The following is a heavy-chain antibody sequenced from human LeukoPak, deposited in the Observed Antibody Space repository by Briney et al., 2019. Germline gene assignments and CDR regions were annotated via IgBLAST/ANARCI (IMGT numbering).Heavy chain of an antibody. CDR2: IIPILGMV. D-gene: IGHD3-10*01. J-gene: IGHJ6*02. V-gene: IGHV1-69*04. CDR3: ARGNMGRLNYYVLDL. CDR1: GGTFSAFP. Sequence: SVKVSCKASGGTFSAFPLSWVRQAPGQGLDWMGRIIPILGMVNYARKFQGRVTITADTSTRTVYMELSSLASEDTAVYYCARGNMGRLNYYVLDLWGQGTTVIVSS.